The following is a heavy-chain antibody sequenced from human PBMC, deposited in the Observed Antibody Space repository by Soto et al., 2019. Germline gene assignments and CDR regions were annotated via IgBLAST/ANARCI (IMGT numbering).Heavy chain of an antibody. CDR2: IYYSGST. D-gene: IGHD3-3*01. CDR1: GGSISSSNYY. J-gene: IGHJ6*03. V-gene: IGHV4-39*01. Sequence: PSETLSLTCTVSGGSISSSNYYWGWIRQPPGKGLEWIGSIYYSGSTYYNPSLKSRVTISVDTSKNQFSLKLSSVIAADTAVYYCSRHSATSWSYYFYIDVWAKGTTVTVSS. CDR3: SRHSATSWSYYFYIDV.